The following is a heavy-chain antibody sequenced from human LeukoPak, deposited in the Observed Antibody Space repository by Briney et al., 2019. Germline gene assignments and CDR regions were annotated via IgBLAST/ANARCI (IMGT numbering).Heavy chain of an antibody. D-gene: IGHD3-16*01. J-gene: IGHJ5*02. CDR1: GFTFTNYA. CDR3: AKGAEIDL. V-gene: IGHV3-23*01. CDR2: VTGPGDTT. Sequence: GGSLRLSCAPSGFTFTNYAMNGVRQAPGKGLEWVSAVTGPGDTTYYADSVKGRFFMSREDSKTTVYLQMNSLRAEDTAIYYCAKGAEIDLWGQGTLVTVSS.